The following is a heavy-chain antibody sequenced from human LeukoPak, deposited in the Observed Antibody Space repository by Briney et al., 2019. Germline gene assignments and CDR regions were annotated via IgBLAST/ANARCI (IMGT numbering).Heavy chain of an antibody. CDR1: GFTFSSYG. Sequence: PGGSLRLSCAASGFTFSSYGMHWVRQAPGKGLEWVAVISYDGSNKYYADSVKGRFTISRDNSKNTLYLQMNSLRAEDTAVYYCAKAPNPPPYTEYYFAYWGQGTLVTVSS. CDR2: ISYDGSNK. D-gene: IGHD2-2*02. J-gene: IGHJ4*02. CDR3: AKAPNPPPYTEYYFAY. V-gene: IGHV3-30*18.